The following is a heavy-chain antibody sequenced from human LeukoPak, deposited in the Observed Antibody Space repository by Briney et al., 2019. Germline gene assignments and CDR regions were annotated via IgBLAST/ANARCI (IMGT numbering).Heavy chain of an antibody. CDR3: VVGDYYDSSGYYRAFQH. CDR1: GFTVSSNY. D-gene: IGHD3-22*01. J-gene: IGHJ1*01. V-gene: IGHV3-11*04. Sequence: PGGSLRLSCAASGFTVSSNYMSWVRQAPGKGLEWVSYISSSGSTIYYADSVKGRFTISRDNAKNSLYLQMNSLRAEDTAVYYCVVGDYYDSSGYYRAFQHWGQGTLVTVSS. CDR2: ISSSGSTI.